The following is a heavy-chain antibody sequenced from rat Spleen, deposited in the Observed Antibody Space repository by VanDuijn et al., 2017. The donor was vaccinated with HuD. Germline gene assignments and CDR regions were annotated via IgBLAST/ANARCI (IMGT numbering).Heavy chain of an antibody. J-gene: IGHJ2*01. Sequence: EVQLVESGGGLVQPGNSLKLSCVVSGFTFSDYALAWVRQAPKQGLEWVANISTSGSRTYSPDSVKGRFTISRDNAKSSLYLQMNSLKSEDKATYYCARQPHLLQWSPFDYWGQGVMVTVSS. CDR2: ISTSGSRT. D-gene: IGHD1-1*01. CDR1: GFTFSDYA. V-gene: IGHV5S23*01. CDR3: ARQPHLLQWSPFDY.